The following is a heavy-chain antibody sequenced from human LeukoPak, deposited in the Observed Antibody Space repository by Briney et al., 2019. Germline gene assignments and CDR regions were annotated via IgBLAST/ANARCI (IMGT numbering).Heavy chain of an antibody. V-gene: IGHV3-30*02. CDR3: AKDRGDIVIVPRRPSDY. CDR2: IRYDGSNK. Sequence: GGSLRLSCAASGFTFSSYGMHWVRQAPGKGLEWVAFIRYDGSNKYYADSVKGRFTISRDNSKSTLYLQMNSLRAEDTAVYYCAKDRGDIVIVPRRPSDYWGQGTLVTVSS. CDR1: GFTFSSYG. J-gene: IGHJ4*02. D-gene: IGHD2-2*01.